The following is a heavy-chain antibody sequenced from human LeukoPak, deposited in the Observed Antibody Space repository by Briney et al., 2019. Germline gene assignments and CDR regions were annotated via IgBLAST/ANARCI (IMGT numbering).Heavy chain of an antibody. V-gene: IGHV3-30*04. D-gene: IGHD3-10*01. CDR1: GFTFSSYA. CDR3: AREGFMVRGVIGY. J-gene: IGHJ4*02. CDR2: ISYDGSNK. Sequence: PGGSLRLSCAASGFTFSSYAMHWVRQAPGKGLEWVAVISYDGSNKYYADSVKGRFTISRDNSKNTLYLQMNSLRAEDTAVYYCAREGFMVRGVIGYWGQGTLVTVSS.